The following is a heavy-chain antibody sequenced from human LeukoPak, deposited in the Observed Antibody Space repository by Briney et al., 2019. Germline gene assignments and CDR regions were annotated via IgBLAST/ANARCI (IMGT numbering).Heavy chain of an antibody. V-gene: IGHV4-34*01. CDR3: ARLQGYSYGLIDY. Sequence: SETLSLTCAVYGGSFSGYYWSWIRQPPGKGLEWIGSIYYSGSTYYNPSLKSRVTISVDTSKNQFSLKLSSVTAADTAVYYCARLQGYSYGLIDYWGQGTLVTVSS. D-gene: IGHD5-18*01. CDR2: IYYSGST. CDR1: GGSFSGYY. J-gene: IGHJ4*02.